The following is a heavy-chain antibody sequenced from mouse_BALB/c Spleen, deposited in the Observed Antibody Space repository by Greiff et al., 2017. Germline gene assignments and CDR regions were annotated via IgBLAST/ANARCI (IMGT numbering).Heavy chain of an antibody. V-gene: IGHV5-12-2*01. J-gene: IGHJ4*01. CDR1: GFTFSSYT. Sequence: EVKLMESGGGLVQPGGSLKLSCAASGFTFSSYTMSWVRQTPEKRLEWVAYISNGGGSTYYPDTVKGRFTISRDNAKNTLYLQMSSLKSEDTAMYYCARHGPYAMDYWGQGTSVTVSS. CDR3: ARHGPYAMDY. CDR2: ISNGGGST.